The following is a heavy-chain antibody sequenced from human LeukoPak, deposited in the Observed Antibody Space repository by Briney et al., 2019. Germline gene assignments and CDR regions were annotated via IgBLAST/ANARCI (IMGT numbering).Heavy chain of an antibody. V-gene: IGHV3-48*01. Sequence: GGSLRLSCAASGFTFSTYSMNWVRQAPGKGLEWVSYISSSSSTIYYADSVKGRFTVSRDDAKNSLYLQMNSLRAEDTAVYYCARVPLNYYYYMDVWGKGTTVTVSS. CDR2: ISSSSSTI. CDR1: GFTFSTYS. J-gene: IGHJ6*03. CDR3: ARVPLNYYYYMDV.